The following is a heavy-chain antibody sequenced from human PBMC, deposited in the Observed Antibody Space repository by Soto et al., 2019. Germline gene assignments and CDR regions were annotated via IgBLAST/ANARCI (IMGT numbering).Heavy chain of an antibody. Sequence: ASAKVSCKASGYTFTTYGISWVRQAPGQGLEWLGWINTHNGNTNYAQNLQGRVIMTADTSTSTAYMELRSLRSDDTAIYYCTREGSAPYYYYGMDAWGQGTTVTVSS. CDR3: TREGSAPYYYYGMDA. CDR1: GYTFTTYG. V-gene: IGHV1-18*01. J-gene: IGHJ6*02. D-gene: IGHD3-10*01. CDR2: INTHNGNT.